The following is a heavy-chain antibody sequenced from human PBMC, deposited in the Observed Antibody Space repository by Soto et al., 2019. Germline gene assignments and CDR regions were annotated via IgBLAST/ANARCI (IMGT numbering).Heavy chain of an antibody. CDR1: GGTFSNYG. CDR2: IVPIFGA. Sequence: QVQLVQSGAEVKKPGSSVKVSCKSSGGTFSNYGFSWVRQAPGQGLECMGVIVPIFGAEHPQKFQGRVTITADESTNTVFMELRGLRSEDTAVYYCARRGYYYDSSGYTSLPFDYWGQGTLVTVSS. D-gene: IGHD3-22*01. V-gene: IGHV1-69*12. J-gene: IGHJ4*02. CDR3: ARRGYYYDSSGYTSLPFDY.